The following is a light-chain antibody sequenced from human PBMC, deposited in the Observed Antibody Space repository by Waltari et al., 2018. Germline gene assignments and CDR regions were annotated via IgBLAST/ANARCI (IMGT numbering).Light chain of an antibody. CDR3: SSQSSNDVVL. J-gene: IGLJ2*01. Sequence: QSALTQPASVSGSPGQSVTICCAGTSSDVGGYNSVSWYQEHPGQAPRVIIYDVSDRPSGVSDRFSGSKSGNTASLTISGLQAEDEADYYCSSQSSNDVVLFGGGTKLTVL. V-gene: IGLV2-14*01. CDR1: SSDVGGYNS. CDR2: DVS.